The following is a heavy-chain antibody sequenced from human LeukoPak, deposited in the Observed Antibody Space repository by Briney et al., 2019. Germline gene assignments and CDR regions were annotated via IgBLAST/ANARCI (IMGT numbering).Heavy chain of an antibody. D-gene: IGHD3-10*01. CDR3: ARITMVRGARKDVY. V-gene: IGHV3-7*01. J-gene: IGHJ4*02. Sequence: GGSLRLSCAASGFNFSNYWMTWVRQAPGKGLEWVANIKQDGSEKYYVDSVKGRFTSSRDNAKNSLYLQMNSLRAEDTAVYYCARITMVRGARKDVYWGQGTLVTVSS. CDR1: GFNFSNYW. CDR2: IKQDGSEK.